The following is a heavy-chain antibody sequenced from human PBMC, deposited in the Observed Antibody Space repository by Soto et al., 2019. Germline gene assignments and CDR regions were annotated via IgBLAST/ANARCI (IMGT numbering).Heavy chain of an antibody. CDR2: ISSDGSAI. D-gene: IGHD1-26*01. CDR3: ARRGSIVAAGTPDY. CDR1: GFTFSDYY. Sequence: VGSLRLSCAATGFTFSDYYMSWIRQAPGKGLEWVSYISSDGSAIHYSDSLKVRFTTSRDNAKNSLYLQMNSLRAGDTAVFYFARRGSIVAAGTPDYGGKGPLVTAS. V-gene: IGHV3-11*01. J-gene: IGHJ4*02.